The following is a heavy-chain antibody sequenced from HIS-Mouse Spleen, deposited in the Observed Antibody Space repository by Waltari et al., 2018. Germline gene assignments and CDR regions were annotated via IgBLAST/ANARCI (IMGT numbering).Heavy chain of an antibody. V-gene: IGHV2-70*15. J-gene: IGHJ4*02. D-gene: IGHD6-19*01. CDR1: GFSLSTSGMF. CDR3: ARIAEGYTSGWYAFDY. CDR2: IDWDDDK. Sequence: QVTLRESGPALVKPTQTLTLTCTSSGFSLSTSGMFVSWIRQPPGKALEWLARIDWDDDKYSSTSLKTRLTISRDTSKTQVVLTMTNMDPLDTATYYCARIAEGYTSGWYAFDYWGQGTLVTVSS.